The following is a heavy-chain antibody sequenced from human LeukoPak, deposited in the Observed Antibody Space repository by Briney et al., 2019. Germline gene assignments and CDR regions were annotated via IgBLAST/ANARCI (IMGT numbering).Heavy chain of an antibody. V-gene: IGHV4-34*01. Sequence: SETLSLTCAVYGGSFTGYYWSWIRQPPGKGLEWIGEINHSGSTNYNPSLKSRVTISVDTSKNQFSLKLTSVTAADTAVYNCARGAARRDGYKWGQGTQVTVSS. CDR3: ARGAARRDGYK. CDR2: INHSGST. J-gene: IGHJ4*02. CDR1: GGSFTGYY. D-gene: IGHD5-24*01.